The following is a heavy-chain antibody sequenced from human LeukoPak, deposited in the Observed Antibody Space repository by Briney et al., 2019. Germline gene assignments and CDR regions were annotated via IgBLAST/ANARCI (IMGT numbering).Heavy chain of an antibody. D-gene: IGHD4-11*01. Sequence: GGSLRLSRSVSGFIFRNFWMHWVRQAPGKGPEWVSRINNDGNLVTYADSVKGRFTISRDSARDTVFLQMNSLRVEDTAVYYCVRGLGDVWGKGTLVTVSS. CDR3: VRGLGDV. CDR1: GFIFRNFW. J-gene: IGHJ6*04. CDR2: INNDGNLV. V-gene: IGHV3-74*01.